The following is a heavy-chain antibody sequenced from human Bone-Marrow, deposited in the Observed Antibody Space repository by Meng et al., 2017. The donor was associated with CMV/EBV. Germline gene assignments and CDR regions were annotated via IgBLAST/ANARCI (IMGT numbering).Heavy chain of an antibody. CDR3: ATREGMGHTVD. Sequence: GESLKISCAASGFIFSGYSMNWVRQAPGKGLEWVSMISSSGRYIYYADSVKGRFTISRDNANNLLYLQMNSLTAEDTAFYYCATREGMGHTVDWGQGTLVTVSS. CDR1: GFIFSGYS. CDR2: ISSSGRYI. D-gene: IGHD2-2*02. J-gene: IGHJ1*01. V-gene: IGHV3-21*01.